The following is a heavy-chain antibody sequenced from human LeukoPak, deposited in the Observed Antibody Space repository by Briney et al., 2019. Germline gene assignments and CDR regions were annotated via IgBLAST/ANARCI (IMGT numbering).Heavy chain of an antibody. CDR3: ARGTYYDILTGYYRY. V-gene: IGHV3-7*01. CDR2: IKQDGSEK. Sequence: GGSLRLSCAASGFTVSSNYMSWVRQAPGKGLEWVANIKQDGSEKYYVDSVKGRFTISRDNAKNSLYLQMNSLRAEDTAVYYCARGTYYDILTGYYRYWGQGTLVTVSS. J-gene: IGHJ4*02. CDR1: GFTVSSNY. D-gene: IGHD3-9*01.